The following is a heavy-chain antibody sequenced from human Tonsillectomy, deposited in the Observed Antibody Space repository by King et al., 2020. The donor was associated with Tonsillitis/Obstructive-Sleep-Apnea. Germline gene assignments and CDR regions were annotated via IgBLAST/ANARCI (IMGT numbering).Heavy chain of an antibody. D-gene: IGHD6-13*01. Sequence: QVQLQESGPGLVKPSETLSLTCTVSGGSISSYYYSWIRQPAGKGLEWIGRIYTSGSTTYNPSLKSRVSMSVDTSKNQFSLRLTSVTAADTAVYYCARHGAAEAGHPLDYWGQGTLVTVSS. V-gene: IGHV4-4*07. CDR3: ARHGAAEAGHPLDY. CDR1: GGSISSYY. J-gene: IGHJ4*02. CDR2: IYTSGST.